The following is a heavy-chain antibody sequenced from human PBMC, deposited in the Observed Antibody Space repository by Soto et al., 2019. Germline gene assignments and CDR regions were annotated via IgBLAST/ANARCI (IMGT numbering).Heavy chain of an antibody. CDR1: GFTFSNAW. Sequence: EVQLVESGGGLVKPGGSLRLSCAASGFTFSNAWMNWVRQAPGKGLEWVGRIKSKTDGGTTDYAAPVKGRFTISRDDSKNTLYLQMNSLKTEDTAVYYCTCRDYGDYPVEVGWGQGTLVTVSS. CDR2: IKSKTDGGTT. CDR3: TCRDYGDYPVEVG. J-gene: IGHJ4*02. V-gene: IGHV3-15*07. D-gene: IGHD4-17*01.